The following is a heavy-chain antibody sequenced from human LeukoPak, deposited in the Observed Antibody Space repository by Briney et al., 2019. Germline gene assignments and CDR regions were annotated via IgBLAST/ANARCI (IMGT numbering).Heavy chain of an antibody. V-gene: IGHV5-51*01. Sequence: GESLKISCKGSGYSFTSYWIGWVRQMPGKGLEWMGIIYPGDSDTRYSPSFQGQVTISADKSISTAYLQWSSLKASDTAMYYCARGGGSVTMVRGVIIVHAFDIWGQGTMVTVSS. CDR2: IYPGDSDT. CDR1: GYSFTSYW. J-gene: IGHJ3*02. CDR3: ARGGGSVTMVRGVIIVHAFDI. D-gene: IGHD3-10*01.